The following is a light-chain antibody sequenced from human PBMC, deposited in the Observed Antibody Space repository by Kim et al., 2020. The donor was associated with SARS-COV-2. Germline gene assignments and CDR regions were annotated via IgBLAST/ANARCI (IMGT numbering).Light chain of an antibody. CDR3: GAWDTSLTAVV. Sequence: GQKITISCSGSSANIGNNYLAWYQQFPGTAPKFLIYDNDKRPSGIPDRFSGSRSGTSANLVITGLQTGDEADYYCGAWDTSLTAVVFGGGTQLTVL. J-gene: IGLJ3*02. V-gene: IGLV1-51*01. CDR1: SANIGNNY. CDR2: DND.